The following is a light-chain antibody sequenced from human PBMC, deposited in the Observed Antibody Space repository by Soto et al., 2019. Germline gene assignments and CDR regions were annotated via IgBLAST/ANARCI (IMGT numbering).Light chain of an antibody. Sequence: DIQMTQSPSTLSASVGDRVTITCRASQSISSWLAWYQQKPGKAPKLLIYDASSLESGVPSRFSGSGSGTEFTPTSSSLHPDDVATYYCQQYNSYSTFGQGTKVDIK. CDR3: QQYNSYST. V-gene: IGKV1-5*01. J-gene: IGKJ1*01. CDR1: QSISSW. CDR2: DAS.